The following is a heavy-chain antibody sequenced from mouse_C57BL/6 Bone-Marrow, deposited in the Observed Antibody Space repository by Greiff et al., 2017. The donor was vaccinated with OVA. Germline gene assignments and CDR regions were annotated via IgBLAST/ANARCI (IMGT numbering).Heavy chain of an antibody. CDR1: FSTFPSPP. V-gene: IGHV1-78*01. CDR2: IYPRDGST. J-gene: IGHJ4*01. D-gene: IGHD4-1*01. CDR3: ARTTGTVAMDF. Sequence: VQLQQSDAELVKPGASVTISFPFSFSTFPSPPLPLLPPLPAQGLSWIGYIYPRDGSTKYNEKFKGKATLTADKSSSTAYMLLNSLSSEDSAVYFFARTTGTVAMDFWGQGTSVTVSS.